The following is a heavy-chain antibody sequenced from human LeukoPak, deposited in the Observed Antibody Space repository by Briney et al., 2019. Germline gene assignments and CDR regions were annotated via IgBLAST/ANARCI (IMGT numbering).Heavy chain of an antibody. D-gene: IGHD2-15*01. J-gene: IGHJ4*02. CDR1: GFTFSSYA. CDR3: AKDIVVVVAANFLFDY. Sequence: PGRSVRLSCAVSGFTFSSYAMHGVRQAPGKGLEWVAVISYDGSNKYYADSVKGRFTISRDNAKNTLYLQMNSLRAEDTAVYYCAKDIVVVVAANFLFDYCGQGTLVTVSS. CDR2: ISYDGSNK. V-gene: IGHV3-30-3*02.